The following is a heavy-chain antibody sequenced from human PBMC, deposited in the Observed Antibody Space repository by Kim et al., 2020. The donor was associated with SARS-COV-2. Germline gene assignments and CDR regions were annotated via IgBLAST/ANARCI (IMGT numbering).Heavy chain of an antibody. Sequence: ASVKVSCKASGYTFTSYAMNWVRQAPGQGLEWMGWINTNTGNPTYAQGFTGRFVFSLDTSVSTAYLQISSLKADDTAVYYCSSEMGSGGFDYWGQGTLVTVSS. D-gene: IGHD3-10*01. CDR1: GYTFTSYA. J-gene: IGHJ4*02. CDR2: INTNTGNP. V-gene: IGHV7-4-1*02. CDR3: SSEMGSGGFDY.